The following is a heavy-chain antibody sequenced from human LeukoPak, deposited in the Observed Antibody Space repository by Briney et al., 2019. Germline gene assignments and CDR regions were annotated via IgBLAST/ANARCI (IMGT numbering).Heavy chain of an antibody. CDR3: ARDSVVATIVDWFDP. CDR2: ISSSSSYI. CDR1: GFTFSSYS. D-gene: IGHD5-12*01. V-gene: IGHV3-21*01. J-gene: IGHJ5*02. Sequence: GGSLRLSCAASGFTFSSYSMNWVRQAPGKGLEWVSSISSSSSYIYYADSVKGRFTISRDNAENSLYLQMNSLRAEDTAVYYCARDSVVATIVDWFDPWGQGTLVTVSS.